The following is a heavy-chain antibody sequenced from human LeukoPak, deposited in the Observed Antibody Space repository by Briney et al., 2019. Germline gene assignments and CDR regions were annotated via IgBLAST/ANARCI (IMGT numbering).Heavy chain of an antibody. CDR3: GQSAVGHYYYYYMDV. V-gene: IGHV4-61*01. Sequence: PSETLSLTCTVSGGSVSSGSSYWSWIRPPPGKGLEWIGYIYYSGSTNYNPSLKSRVTISVDTSKNQFSLKLSSVTAADTAVYYCGQSAVGHYYYYYMDVWGKGTTVTVSS. J-gene: IGHJ6*03. CDR2: IYYSGST. CDR1: GGSVSSGSSY. D-gene: IGHD2/OR15-2a*01.